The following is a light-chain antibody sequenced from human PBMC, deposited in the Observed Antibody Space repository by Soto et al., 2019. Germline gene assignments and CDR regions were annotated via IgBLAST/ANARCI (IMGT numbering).Light chain of an antibody. Sequence: QSVLTQPPSVSGSPGQGVTISCTGSYSNIGAGYDVHWYQLLPGTAPKLLIYSNNNRPSGVPDRFSGSKSGTSASLAITGLQAEDETDYYCQSYDSSLGGSVFAGGTKLTVL. V-gene: IGLV1-40*01. J-gene: IGLJ3*02. CDR2: SNN. CDR1: YSNIGAGYD. CDR3: QSYDSSLGGSV.